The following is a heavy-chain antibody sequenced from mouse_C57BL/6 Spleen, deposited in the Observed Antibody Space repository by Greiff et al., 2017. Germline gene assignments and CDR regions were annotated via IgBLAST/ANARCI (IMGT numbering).Heavy chain of an antibody. D-gene: IGHD1-1*01. CDR1: GYTFTSYW. CDR3: ARYYYGSSTRGWYFDV. CDR2: IYPGSGST. J-gene: IGHJ1*03. V-gene: IGHV1-55*01. Sequence: QVQLQQPGAELVKPGASVKMSCKASGYTFTSYWITWVKQRPGQGLEWIGDIYPGSGSTNYNEKFKSKATLTVDTSSSTAYMQLSSLTSEDSAVYYCARYYYGSSTRGWYFDVWGTGTTVTVSS.